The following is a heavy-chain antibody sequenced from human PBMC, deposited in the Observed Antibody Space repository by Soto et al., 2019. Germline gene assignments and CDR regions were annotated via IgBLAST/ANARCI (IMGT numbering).Heavy chain of an antibody. J-gene: IGHJ4*02. D-gene: IGHD4-17*01. CDR3: ARDVPTVTTGGPAY. CDR2: ISAYNGNT. CDR1: GYTFTSYG. Sequence: QVQLVQSGVEVEKPGASVKVSCKASGYTFTSYGVSWVRQAPGQGLEWMGWISAYNGNTNYAQKFQGRVTMTTDTXSSTAYLELRSLRSDDTAVYYCARDVPTVTTGGPAYWGQGTLVTVSS. V-gene: IGHV1-18*01.